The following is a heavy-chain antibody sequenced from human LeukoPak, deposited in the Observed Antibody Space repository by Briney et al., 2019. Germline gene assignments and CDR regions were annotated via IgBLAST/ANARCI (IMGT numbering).Heavy chain of an antibody. CDR2: ISDSGGST. CDR3: AKDRVDTVEDY. Sequence: GGSLRLSCAASGFTFSISAMSWVRQAPGKGLEWVSGISDSGGSTFYADSVKGRFTISRDNSKNTLYLQMNSLRAEDTAVYYCAKDRVDTVEDYWGQGTLVTVSS. CDR1: GFTFSISA. J-gene: IGHJ4*02. D-gene: IGHD5-18*01. V-gene: IGHV3-23*01.